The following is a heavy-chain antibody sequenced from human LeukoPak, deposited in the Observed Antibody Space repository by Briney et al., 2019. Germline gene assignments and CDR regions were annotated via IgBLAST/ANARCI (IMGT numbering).Heavy chain of an antibody. Sequence: GGSLRLSCAASGFTFSSYWMHWVRQAPGKGLVWVSRINSDGSSTSYADSVKGRFTISRDNAKNSLYLQMNNLRAEDTAMYYCARVAHGGYLDAFDIWGRGTMVTVSS. CDR2: INSDGSST. J-gene: IGHJ3*02. V-gene: IGHV3-74*01. CDR3: ARVAHGGYLDAFDI. CDR1: GFTFSSYW. D-gene: IGHD5-12*01.